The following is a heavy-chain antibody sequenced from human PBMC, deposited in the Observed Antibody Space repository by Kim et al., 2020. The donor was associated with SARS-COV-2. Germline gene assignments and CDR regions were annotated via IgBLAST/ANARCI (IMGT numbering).Heavy chain of an antibody. CDR3: ARAKYYYDSSGYYGDYYYYYGMDV. Sequence: GGSLRLFCAASGFTFSSYAMSWVRQAPGKGLEWVSAISGSGGSTYYADSVKGRFTISRDNSKNTLYLQMNSLRAEDTAVYYCARAKYYYDSSGYYGDYYYYYGMDVWGQGAAVTVSS. D-gene: IGHD3-22*01. V-gene: IGHV3-23*01. CDR1: GFTFSSYA. CDR2: ISGSGGST. J-gene: IGHJ6*02.